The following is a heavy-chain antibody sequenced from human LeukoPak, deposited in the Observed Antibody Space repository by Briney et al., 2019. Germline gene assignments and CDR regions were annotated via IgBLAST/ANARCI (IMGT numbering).Heavy chain of an antibody. V-gene: IGHV3-48*03. CDR3: SEDTPGRVAAAGNVNDAFDI. J-gene: IGHJ3*02. Sequence: GGSLRLSCAASGFTFSSYEMNWVRQAPGKGLEWVSYISSSGSTIYYADSVKGRFTISRDNAKNSLYMQMNSLRAEDTAVYYLSEDTPGRVAAAGNVNDAFDIWGQGTMVTVSS. D-gene: IGHD6-13*01. CDR2: ISSSGSTI. CDR1: GFTFSSYE.